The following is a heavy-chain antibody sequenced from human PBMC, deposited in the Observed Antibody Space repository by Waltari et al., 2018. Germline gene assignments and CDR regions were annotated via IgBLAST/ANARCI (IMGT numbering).Heavy chain of an antibody. V-gene: IGHV1-69*01. CDR1: GGTFSNYA. D-gene: IGHD3-16*01. J-gene: IGHJ4*02. CDR3: ARVGATVFDH. CDR2: FFPMFGDA. Sequence: QVQLVQSGPEMKKPGSSVKVSCKFSGGTFSNYAISWVRQAPGQGLEWMGGFFPMFGDADYAQKFQGRLTITADESTSTADLDLSSVTSDDTAVYYCARVGATVFDHWGQGTQVTVSS.